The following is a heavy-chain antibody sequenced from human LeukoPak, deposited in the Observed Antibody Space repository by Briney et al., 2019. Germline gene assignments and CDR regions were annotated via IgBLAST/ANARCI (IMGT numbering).Heavy chain of an antibody. CDR1: GFTVSSNY. V-gene: IGHV3-53*01. Sequence: PGGSLRLSCAASGFTVSSNYMSWVCQAPGKGLEWVSVIYSGGSTYYADSVKGRFTISRDNSKNTLYLQMNSLRAEDTAVYYCARGGWNYESDYWGQGTLVTVSS. CDR2: IYSGGST. J-gene: IGHJ4*02. CDR3: ARGGWNYESDY. D-gene: IGHD1-7*01.